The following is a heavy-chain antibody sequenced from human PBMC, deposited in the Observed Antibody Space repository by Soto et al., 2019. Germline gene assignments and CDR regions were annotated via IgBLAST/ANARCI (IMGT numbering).Heavy chain of an antibody. CDR3: AREDGGNSDAFDI. CDR1: GGSINNFY. J-gene: IGHJ3*02. D-gene: IGHD2-21*02. CDR2: VYDHGST. Sequence: SETLSLTCTVFGGSINNFYWSRLRRPPGKGLEWIGYVYDHGSTTYSLSFKSRVTISVDRSRNQFSLRLTSATAADTAIYYCAREDGGNSDAFDIWGQGTMVTVSS. V-gene: IGHV4-59*01.